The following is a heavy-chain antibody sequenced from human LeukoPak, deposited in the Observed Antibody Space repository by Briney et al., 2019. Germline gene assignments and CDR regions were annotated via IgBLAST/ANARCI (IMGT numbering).Heavy chain of an antibody. CDR3: ARDYLGY. CDR2: ISYDGSNK. J-gene: IGHJ4*02. V-gene: IGHV3-30-3*01. CDR1: GFTFSSYA. Sequence: GGSLRLSCAASGFTFSSYAMHWVRQAPGKGLEWVAVISYDGSNKYYADSVKGRFTISRDNSKDTLYLQMNSLRAEDTAVYYCARDYLGYWGQGTLVTVSS.